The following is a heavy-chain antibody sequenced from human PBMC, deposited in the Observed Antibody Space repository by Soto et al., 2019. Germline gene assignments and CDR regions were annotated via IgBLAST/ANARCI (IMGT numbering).Heavy chain of an antibody. V-gene: IGHV4-39*01. CDR3: ARHRARNWFDP. Sequence: SETLSLTCIVSGGSISSGSYYWGWIRQPPGKGLEWIGSIYYSGSTYYNPSLKSRVTISVDTSKNQFSLKLSSVTAADTAVFYCARHRARNWFDPWGQGTLVTVSS. CDR1: GGSISSGSYY. CDR2: IYYSGST. D-gene: IGHD6-6*01. J-gene: IGHJ5*02.